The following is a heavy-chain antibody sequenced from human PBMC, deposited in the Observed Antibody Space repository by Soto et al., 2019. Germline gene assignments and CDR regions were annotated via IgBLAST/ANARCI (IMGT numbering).Heavy chain of an antibody. Sequence: QVQLQESGPGLVMPSETLSLTCTVSGDSISGSPYFWGWIRQTPGKRLEWIGSIFYDGYTLYTPSLKSRVTISVDTSNNQFSLKLTSVAAADTAIYFCARLQAAVPHYWGQGILVTVSS. J-gene: IGHJ4*02. CDR1: GDSISGSPYF. CDR2: IFYDGYT. V-gene: IGHV4-39*01. D-gene: IGHD6-13*01. CDR3: ARLQAAVPHY.